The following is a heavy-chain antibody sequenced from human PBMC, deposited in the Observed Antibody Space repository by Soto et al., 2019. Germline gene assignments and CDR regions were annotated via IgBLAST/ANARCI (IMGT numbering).Heavy chain of an antibody. V-gene: IGHV4-39*01. D-gene: IGHD2-2*01. J-gene: IGHJ6*02. CDR2: IYSSENT. CDR1: GGSVSSSSYS. CDR3: ARLNGYCISTNCHGYYGMDV. Sequence: SETLSLTCTVSGGSVSSSSYSWGWIRQPPGKGLEWIGTIYSSENTYYNPSLMSRVTISVDTSKNQFSLKLSSVTAADTAVYYCARLNGYCISTNCHGYYGMDVWGQGTTVTVSS.